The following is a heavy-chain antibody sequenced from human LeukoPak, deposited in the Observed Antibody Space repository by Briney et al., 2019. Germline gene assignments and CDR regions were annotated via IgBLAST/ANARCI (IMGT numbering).Heavy chain of an antibody. D-gene: IGHD5-12*01. CDR3: VRNGGVSGYDLLDY. CDR1: GFTFSNYW. J-gene: IGHJ4*02. Sequence: GGSLRLSCAASGFTFSNYWMTWVRQAPGNGLEWVAHINQDGSEEHYMDSAKARFTISRDNAKNSLSLQMNSLRAEDTAVYYCVRNGGVSGYDLLDYWGQGTLVTISS. V-gene: IGHV3-7*01. CDR2: INQDGSEE.